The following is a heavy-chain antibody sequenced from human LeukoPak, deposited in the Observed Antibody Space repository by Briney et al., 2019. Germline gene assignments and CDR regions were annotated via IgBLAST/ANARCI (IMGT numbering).Heavy chain of an antibody. J-gene: IGHJ4*02. V-gene: IGHV3-23*01. D-gene: IGHD2-15*01. CDR3: ANTGHCSDGRCDYANLNLDF. CDR1: GFTFSNYA. Sequence: GGSLRLSCAASGFTFSNYAMSWVRQAPGKGLEWVSALSSSGGSTYYADSVKGRFTISRDNSKNTLYLQMNTLRAEDTAIYYCANTGHCSDGRCDYANLNLDFWGQGTLVTVSS. CDR2: LSSSGGST.